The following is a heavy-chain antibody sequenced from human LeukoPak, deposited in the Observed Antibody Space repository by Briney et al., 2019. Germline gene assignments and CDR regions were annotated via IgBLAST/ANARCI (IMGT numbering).Heavy chain of an antibody. V-gene: IGHV4-61*02. D-gene: IGHD3-22*01. CDR1: GGSISSGSYY. J-gene: IGHJ3*02. CDR3: ARGPSTTMIVVVNGAFDI. Sequence: SETLSLTCTVSGGSISSGSYYWSWIRQPAGTGLEWIGRIYTSGSTNYNPSLKSRVTISVDTSKNQFSLKLSSVTAADTAVYYCARGPSTTMIVVVNGAFDIWGQGTMVTVSS. CDR2: IYTSGST.